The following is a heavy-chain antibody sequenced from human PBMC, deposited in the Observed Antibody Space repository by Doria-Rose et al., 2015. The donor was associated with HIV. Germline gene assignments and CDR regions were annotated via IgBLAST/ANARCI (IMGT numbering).Heavy chain of an antibody. J-gene: IGHJ4*01. Sequence: QVQLQASCPSLVKPSETLSLTCSVSGASVSSRGYYWNWIRQVPGKGLESLGYTYYTGTSDYSPSLKSRLNMAVDTSKNQFSLKLSFVTVADTAVYYCARMGSYRELDYWGHGALVIVSA. CDR1: GASVSSRGYY. D-gene: IGHD3-3*01. CDR3: ARMGSYRELDY. CDR2: TYYTGTS. V-gene: IGHV4-31*03.